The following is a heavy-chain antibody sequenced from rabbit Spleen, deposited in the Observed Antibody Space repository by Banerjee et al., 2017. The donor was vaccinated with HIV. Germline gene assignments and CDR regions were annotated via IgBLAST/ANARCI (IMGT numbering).Heavy chain of an antibody. CDR2: IYTGNRKT. CDR3: ARGTYNSYEL. D-gene: IGHD6-1*01. CDR1: GFSFSSDYD. J-gene: IGHJ4*01. V-gene: IGHV1S40*01. Sequence: QQLVESGGGLVKPAASLTLTCTASGFSFSSDYDMCWVRQAPGKGLEWIGCIYTGNRKTYYAGWAKGRFTISKASSTTVTLQMTSLTAADTATYFCARGTYNSYELWGPGTLVTVS.